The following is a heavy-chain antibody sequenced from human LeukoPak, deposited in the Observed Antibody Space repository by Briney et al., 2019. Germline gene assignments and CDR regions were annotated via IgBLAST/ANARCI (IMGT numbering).Heavy chain of an antibody. CDR2: INHSGST. V-gene: IGHV4-34*01. CDR3: ARRQTYYYDSSGNPAPVLYYYYGMDV. CDR1: GGSFSGYY. J-gene: IGHJ6*02. Sequence: PSETLSLTCAVYGGSFSGYYWSWIRQPPGKGLEWIGEINHSGSTNYNPSLKSRVTISVDTSKNQFSLKLSSVTAADTAVYYCARRQTYYYDSSGNPAPVLYYYYGMDVWGQGTTVTVSS. D-gene: IGHD3-22*01.